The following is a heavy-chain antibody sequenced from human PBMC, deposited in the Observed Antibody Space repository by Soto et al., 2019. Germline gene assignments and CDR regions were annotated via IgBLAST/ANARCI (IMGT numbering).Heavy chain of an antibody. Sequence: ASVKVSCKASGYTFTSYGLTWVRQAPGQGLEWMGWISAFNGKTNFAQKFQDRVTMTTDTSTSTAYMELRSLRSDDTAVYYCARGRGDYDYWGQGTLVTVSS. CDR3: ARGRGDYDY. V-gene: IGHV1-18*01. CDR1: GYTFTSYG. J-gene: IGHJ4*02. CDR2: ISAFNGKT. D-gene: IGHD4-17*01.